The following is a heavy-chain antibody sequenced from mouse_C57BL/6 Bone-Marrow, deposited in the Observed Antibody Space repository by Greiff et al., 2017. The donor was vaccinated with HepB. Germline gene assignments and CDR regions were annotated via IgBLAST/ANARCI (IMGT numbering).Heavy chain of an antibody. Sequence: QVQLQQSGPELVKPGASVKLSCKASGYTFTSYDINWVKQRPGQGLEWIGWISPRDGSTKYNETFKGQAPLTVDTSSTTAYMELHSLTSEDSAVYFCTDQAPFAYWGKGTLVTVSA. CDR3: TDQAPFAY. CDR1: GYTFTSYD. V-gene: IGHV1-85*01. D-gene: IGHD3-2*02. J-gene: IGHJ3*01. CDR2: ISPRDGST.